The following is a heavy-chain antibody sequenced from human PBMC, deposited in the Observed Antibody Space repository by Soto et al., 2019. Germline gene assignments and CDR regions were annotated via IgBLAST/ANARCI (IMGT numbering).Heavy chain of an antibody. CDR2: IYYSGST. D-gene: IGHD6-6*01. Sequence: SETLSLTCTVSGGSISSGDYYWSWIRQPPGKGLEWIGYIYYSGSTYYNTSLKSRVTISVDTSKNQFSLKLSSVTAADTAVYYCARGLSIAARLNWFDPWGQGTLVTVSS. CDR3: ARGLSIAARLNWFDP. J-gene: IGHJ5*02. V-gene: IGHV4-30-4*01. CDR1: GGSISSGDYY.